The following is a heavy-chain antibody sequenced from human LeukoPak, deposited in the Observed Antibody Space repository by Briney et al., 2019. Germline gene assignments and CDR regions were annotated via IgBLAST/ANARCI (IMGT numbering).Heavy chain of an antibody. Sequence: GGSLRLSCAASGFTVSSSYMSCVRQAPGKGLEWVSAISGSGTSTYYAGSVKGRFTLSRDNSKNTLYLQMNSLRAEDTAVYYCAKIKSGYYHFDYWGQGSLVTVSS. D-gene: IGHD5-12*01. CDR3: AKIKSGYYHFDY. CDR2: ISGSGTST. CDR1: GFTVSSSY. J-gene: IGHJ4*02. V-gene: IGHV3-23*01.